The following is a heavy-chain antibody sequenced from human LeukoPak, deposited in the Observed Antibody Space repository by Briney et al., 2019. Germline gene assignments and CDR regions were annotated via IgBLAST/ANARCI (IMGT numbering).Heavy chain of an antibody. Sequence: SETLSLTSTVSGGSINSNYWTWIRQPAGKGLEWIGRISTRGITNYSPSLKSRVTISLDKSKNQFSLILASVTAADTALYYCAREASIAAAGWISDYWGQGTLVTVSS. D-gene: IGHD6-13*01. V-gene: IGHV4-4*07. CDR1: GGSINSNY. J-gene: IGHJ4*02. CDR3: AREASIAAAGWISDY. CDR2: ISTRGIT.